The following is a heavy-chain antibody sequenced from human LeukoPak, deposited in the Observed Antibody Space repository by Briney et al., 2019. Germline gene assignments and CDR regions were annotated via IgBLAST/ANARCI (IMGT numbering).Heavy chain of an antibody. D-gene: IGHD1-7*01. CDR3: ARGTTYYYYYMDV. J-gene: IGHJ6*03. CDR1: GGTFSSYA. CDR2: IIPIFGTA. V-gene: IGHV1-69*05. Sequence: ASVKVSCKASGGTFSSYAISWVRQAPGQGLEWMGGIIPIFGTANYAQKFRGRVTITTDESTSTAYMELSSLRSEDTAVYYCARGTTYYYYYMDVWGKGTTVTVSS.